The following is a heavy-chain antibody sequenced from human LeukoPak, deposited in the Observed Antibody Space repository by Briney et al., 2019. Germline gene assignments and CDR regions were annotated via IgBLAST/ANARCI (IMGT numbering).Heavy chain of an antibody. D-gene: IGHD2-2*02. V-gene: IGHV4-59*01. Sequence: PSETLSLTCTVPGDSITSYYWSWIRQSPGKGLEWIGYISYSGSTNYNPSLKSRVTVSDTSKNQFSLKLTSVTAADTAVYYCARHVSRAIHDAFDIWGQGTMVTVSS. J-gene: IGHJ3*02. CDR1: GDSITSYY. CDR3: ARHVSRAIHDAFDI. CDR2: ISYSGST.